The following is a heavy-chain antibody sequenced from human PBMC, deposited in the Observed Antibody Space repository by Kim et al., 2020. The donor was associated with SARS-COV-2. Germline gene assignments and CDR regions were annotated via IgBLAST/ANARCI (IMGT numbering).Heavy chain of an antibody. Sequence: GGSLRLSCAASGFTFSDYYMSWIRQAPGKGLEWVSYISSSGSYTNYADSVQGRFTISRDNAKNSLYLQMNSLRAEDTAVYYCAGGNYDILTGYYYYYYGMDVWGQGTTVTVSS. CDR3: AGGNYDILTGYYYYYYGMDV. CDR2: ISSSGSYT. CDR1: GFTFSDYY. D-gene: IGHD3-9*01. J-gene: IGHJ6*02. V-gene: IGHV3-11*03.